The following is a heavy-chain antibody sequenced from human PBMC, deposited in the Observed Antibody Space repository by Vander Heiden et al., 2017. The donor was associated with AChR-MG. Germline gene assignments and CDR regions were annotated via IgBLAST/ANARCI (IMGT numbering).Heavy chain of an antibody. Sequence: QVQLVQSGAEVKKPGTSVKVSCKASAGTFISYAISWVRQAPGQGLEWMGGIIPVFGTTNYAQKFQGRVTITADKSTNTVYMELSSLRSEDTAVYYCASPDTLGAYWGQGTLVTVSS. CDR3: ASPDTLGAY. J-gene: IGHJ4*02. V-gene: IGHV1-69*06. CDR2: IIPVFGTT. D-gene: IGHD3-16*01. CDR1: AGTFISYA.